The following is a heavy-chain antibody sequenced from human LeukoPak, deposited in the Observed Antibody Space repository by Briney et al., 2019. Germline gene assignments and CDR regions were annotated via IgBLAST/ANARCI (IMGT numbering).Heavy chain of an antibody. CDR3: AAMALAEYYFDY. Sequence: PGGSLRLFCAASGFTVSSKYMSWVRQAPGKVLEWVSVIYRGASTYYADSVKGRFTISRDNSENTVYLQMNSLRAEDTAVYYCAAMALAEYYFDYWGQGTLVTVSS. CDR1: GFTVSSKY. V-gene: IGHV3-53*01. D-gene: IGHD6-19*01. CDR2: IYRGAST. J-gene: IGHJ4*02.